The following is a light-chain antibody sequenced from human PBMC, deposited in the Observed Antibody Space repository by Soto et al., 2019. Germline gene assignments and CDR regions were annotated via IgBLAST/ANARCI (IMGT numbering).Light chain of an antibody. CDR2: GAS. V-gene: IGKV3-20*01. CDR1: QSVSSTY. J-gene: IGKJ5*01. CDR3: QQYGNSPFT. Sequence: EIVLTPSPGTLSLSPGERATLSCRASQSVSSTYLAWYQRKPGQAPRLLIYGASSRATGIPDRFSGSGSGTDFTLTISRLEPEDFAVYYCQQYGNSPFTFGQGTRLDIK.